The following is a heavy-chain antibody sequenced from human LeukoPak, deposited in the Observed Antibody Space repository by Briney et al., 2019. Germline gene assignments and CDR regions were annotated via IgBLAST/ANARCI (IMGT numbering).Heavy chain of an antibody. CDR2: ISSDGITT. D-gene: IGHD3-3*01. Sequence: GGSLRLSCAASGFTFSSYWMHWVRQAPGKGLVWVSRISSDGITTFYADSVKGRFTISRDNAKNTLYLQMNSLRAEDTAVYYCARGSGYSVLDYWGQGTLVTVSS. CDR3: ARGSGYSVLDY. V-gene: IGHV3-74*01. J-gene: IGHJ4*02. CDR1: GFTFSSYW.